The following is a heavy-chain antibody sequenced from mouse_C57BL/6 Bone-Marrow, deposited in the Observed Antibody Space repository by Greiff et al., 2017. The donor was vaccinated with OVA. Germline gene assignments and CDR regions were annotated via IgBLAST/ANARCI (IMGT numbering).Heavy chain of an antibody. D-gene: IGHD2-3*01. CDR2: IDPSDSYT. CDR3: ARNYGYYGWFAY. J-gene: IGHJ3*01. CDR1: GYTFTSYW. V-gene: IGHV1-69*01. Sequence: QVQLQQPGAELVMPGASVKLSCKASGYTFTSYWMHWVKQRPGQGLEWIGEIDPSDSYTNYNQKFKGKSTLTVDKSSSTAYMQLSILTSEDSAVYYCARNYGYYGWFAYWGQGTLVTVSA.